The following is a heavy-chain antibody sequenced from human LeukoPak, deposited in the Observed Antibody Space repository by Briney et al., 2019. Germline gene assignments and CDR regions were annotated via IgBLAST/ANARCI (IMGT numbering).Heavy chain of an antibody. CDR2: IYYSGST. D-gene: IGHD3-10*01. Sequence: SETLSLTCTVSGGSISSSSCYWGWIRQPPGKGLEWIGSIYYSGSTYYNPSLKSRVTISVDTSKNQFSLKLSSVTAADTAVYYCARGLWFGDENPPYFDYWGQGILVTVSS. J-gene: IGHJ4*02. V-gene: IGHV4-39*01. CDR1: GGSISSSSCY. CDR3: ARGLWFGDENPPYFDY.